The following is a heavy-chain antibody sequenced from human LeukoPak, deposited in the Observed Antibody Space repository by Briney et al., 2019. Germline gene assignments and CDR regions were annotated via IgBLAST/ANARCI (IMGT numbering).Heavy chain of an antibody. Sequence: GGSLRLSCAASGFTFSSYAMSWVRQAPGKGLKWVSAISGSGGSTYYADSVKGRFTISRDNSKNTLYLQMNSLRAEDTAVYYCAKDHRRGPYSYGYGDWGQGTLVTVSS. V-gene: IGHV3-23*01. D-gene: IGHD5-18*01. CDR3: AKDHRRGPYSYGYGD. CDR2: ISGSGGST. CDR1: GFTFSSYA. J-gene: IGHJ4*02.